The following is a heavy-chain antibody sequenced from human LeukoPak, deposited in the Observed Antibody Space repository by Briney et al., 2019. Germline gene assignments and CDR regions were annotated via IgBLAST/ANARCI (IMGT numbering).Heavy chain of an antibody. Sequence: GGSLRLSCAASGFTFSSYAMSWVRQAPGKGLEWVSAISGSGGSTYYADSVKGRFTISRDNSKNTLYLQMNSLRAEDTAVYYCAKPLWNVVVVAATLGDWGQGTLVTVSS. V-gene: IGHV3-23*01. CDR1: GFTFSSYA. D-gene: IGHD2-15*01. J-gene: IGHJ4*02. CDR3: AKPLWNVVVVAATLGD. CDR2: ISGSGGST.